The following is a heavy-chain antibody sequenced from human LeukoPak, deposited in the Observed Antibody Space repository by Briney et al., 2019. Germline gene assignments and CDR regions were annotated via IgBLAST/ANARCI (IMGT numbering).Heavy chain of an antibody. CDR1: GYTFTTYW. J-gene: IGHJ5*02. V-gene: IGHV5-51*01. D-gene: IGHD3-10*01. CDR3: ARTSSADYYPRFDP. CDR2: IHPGDSDT. Sequence: PGESLKIPFKGSGYTFTTYWIGWVRQMSGKGLQWMGIIHPGDSDTSYRQSFQGQFTISVDKSINTAYLQLSSLKAADTAMYYCARTSSADYYPRFDPWGQGTLVTVSS.